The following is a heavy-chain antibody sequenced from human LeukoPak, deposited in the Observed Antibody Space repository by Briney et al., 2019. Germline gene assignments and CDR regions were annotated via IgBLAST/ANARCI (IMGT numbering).Heavy chain of an antibody. J-gene: IGHJ4*02. V-gene: IGHV3-30*03. CDR1: GFTFSSYG. Sequence: PGRSLRLSCAASGFTFSSYGMHWVRQAPGKGLEWVAVISYDGSNKYYADSVKGRFTISRDNARNSLFLQMNSLRVDDTAVYYCVRVKWELLYAAAFDYWGQGTLVSVS. CDR2: ISYDGSNK. CDR3: VRVKWELLYAAAFDY. D-gene: IGHD1-26*01.